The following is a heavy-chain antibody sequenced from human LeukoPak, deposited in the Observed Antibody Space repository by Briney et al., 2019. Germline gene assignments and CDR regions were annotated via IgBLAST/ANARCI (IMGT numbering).Heavy chain of an antibody. CDR3: ARARVPIAAAGTGWFDP. V-gene: IGHV4-30-2*01. CDR1: GGSISSGGYS. CDR2: AYHSGST. Sequence: PSQTLSLTCAVSGGSISSGGYSWSWIRQPPGKGLEWIGYAYHSGSTYYNPSLKSRVTISVDRSKNQFSLKLSSVTAADTAVYYCARARVPIAAAGTGWFDPWGQGTLVTVSS. J-gene: IGHJ5*02. D-gene: IGHD6-13*01.